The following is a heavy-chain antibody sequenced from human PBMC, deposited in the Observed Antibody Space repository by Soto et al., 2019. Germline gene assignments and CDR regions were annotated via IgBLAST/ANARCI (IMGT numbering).Heavy chain of an antibody. J-gene: IGHJ3*02. Sequence: EVQLVESGGGLVQPGGSLRLSCAASGFTFSSYDMHWVRQATGQGLEWVSAIGTAGDTYYPGSVKGRFTISRENAKNSVYLQMNSLRAEDTAVYYCARDRGSYSSGWADAFDIWGQGTMVTVSS. CDR2: IGTAGDT. D-gene: IGHD6-19*01. CDR3: ARDRGSYSSGWADAFDI. V-gene: IGHV3-13*01. CDR1: GFTFSSYD.